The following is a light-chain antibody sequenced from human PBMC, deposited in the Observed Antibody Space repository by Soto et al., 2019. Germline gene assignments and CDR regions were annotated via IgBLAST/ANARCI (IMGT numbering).Light chain of an antibody. CDR2: AAS. Sequence: DIQMTHSPSSVSSSVGDRVTITCRSSQGISSWLAWYQQKPGKAPKLLIYAASSLQSGVPSRFSGSGSGTDSTLTISSLEPEDFAVYYCQQYGSSPQDKFGQGTKVDIK. V-gene: IGKV1-12*01. CDR3: QQYGSSPQDK. CDR1: QGISSW. J-gene: IGKJ1*01.